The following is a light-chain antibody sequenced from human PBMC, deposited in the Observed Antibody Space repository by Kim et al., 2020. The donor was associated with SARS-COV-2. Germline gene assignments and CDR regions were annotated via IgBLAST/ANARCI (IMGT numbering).Light chain of an antibody. V-gene: IGKV3-20*01. Sequence: SPGERARLTCRATHCSFDNYLAWYQQRRGQPPRLLFYGASTRATGVQARFSGSGSGTDFTLTISRLEPEGVAVYHCQQYGHQIWTFGQGTKVDIK. CDR3: QQYGHQIWT. J-gene: IGKJ1*01. CDR2: GAS. CDR1: HCSFDNY.